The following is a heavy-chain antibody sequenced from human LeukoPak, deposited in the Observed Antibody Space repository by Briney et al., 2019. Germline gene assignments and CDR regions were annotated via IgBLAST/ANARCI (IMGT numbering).Heavy chain of an antibody. CDR1: GYTFTSYG. D-gene: IGHD3-22*01. CDR2: ITAYNGNA. V-gene: IGHV1-18*01. CDR3: ARVYYYDSSGHNWFDP. Sequence: ASVKVSCKASGYTFTSYGISWVRQAPGQGLEWMGWITAYNGNANYAQNLQGRVTMTTDTSTSTAYMDLRSLSSDDTAVYYCARVYYYDSSGHNWFDPWGQGTLVTVSS. J-gene: IGHJ5*02.